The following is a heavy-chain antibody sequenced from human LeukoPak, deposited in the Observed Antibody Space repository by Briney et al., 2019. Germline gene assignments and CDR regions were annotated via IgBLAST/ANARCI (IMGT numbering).Heavy chain of an antibody. J-gene: IGHJ6*02. Sequence: PSETLSLTCTVSGGSISSGGYYWSWIRQHPGKGLEWIGYIYYSGSTYYNPSLKSRVPISVDTSKNQFSLKLSSVTAADTAVYYCARTTVTTFYYYGMDVWGQGTTVTVSS. CDR1: GGSISSGGYY. CDR2: IYYSGST. V-gene: IGHV4-31*03. D-gene: IGHD4-17*01. CDR3: ARTTVTTFYYYGMDV.